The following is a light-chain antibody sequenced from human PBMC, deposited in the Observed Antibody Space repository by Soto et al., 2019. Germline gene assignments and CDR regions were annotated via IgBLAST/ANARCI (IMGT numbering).Light chain of an antibody. CDR2: AAS. CDR3: QQLNNYPLT. V-gene: IGKV1-9*01. Sequence: DIQLTQSPSFLSASLGDRVTITCRASQGIGSYLAWYQQKPGKAPRLLIYAASTLQSGVPSRFSGSGSDTEFTLTISSLQPEDFATYYCQQLNNYPLTLGGGTKVDIK. CDR1: QGIGSY. J-gene: IGKJ4*01.